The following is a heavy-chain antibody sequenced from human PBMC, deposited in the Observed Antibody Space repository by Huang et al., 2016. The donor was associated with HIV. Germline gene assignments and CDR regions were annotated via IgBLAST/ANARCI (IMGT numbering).Heavy chain of an antibody. CDR3: AREVVSATGYYYYGMDV. J-gene: IGHJ6*02. Sequence: QVQLVQSGAEVKKPGASVKVSCKASGYTFTGYYMHWVRQGPGQGLEWMGWINPTSGGTNYAQKFQGRVTMTRDTSISTAYMELSRLRSDDTAVYYCAREVVSATGYYYYGMDVWGQGTTVTVSS. CDR2: INPTSGGT. CDR1: GYTFTGYY. D-gene: IGHD2-15*01. V-gene: IGHV1-2*02.